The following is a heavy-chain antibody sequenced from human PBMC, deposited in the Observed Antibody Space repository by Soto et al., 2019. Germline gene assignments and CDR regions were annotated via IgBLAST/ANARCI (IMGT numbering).Heavy chain of an antibody. J-gene: IGHJ4*02. V-gene: IGHV4-61*01. CDR1: GGSVSSGSHY. D-gene: IGHD3-10*01. CDR2: ISYSGTT. Sequence: PSETLSLTCSVSGGSVSSGSHYWSWVRQPPGQGLEWIAYISYSGTTNYNPSLKSRVTISVDMSKNQSSLRLDSVTAADTAVYYCATPTPLRGAMITNINFDFWGQGTPVTVSS. CDR3: ATPTPLRGAMITNINFDF.